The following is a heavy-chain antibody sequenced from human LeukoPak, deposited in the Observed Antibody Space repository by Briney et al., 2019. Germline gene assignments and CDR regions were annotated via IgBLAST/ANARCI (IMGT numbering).Heavy chain of an antibody. D-gene: IGHD6-13*01. CDR3: ARAGGQAAGHYYYGMDV. J-gene: IGHJ6*02. V-gene: IGHV3-30*04. Sequence: GRSLRLSCAASGFTFSSYAMHWVRQAPGKGLEGVAVISYDGSNKYYADSVKGRFTISRDNSKNTLYLQMNSLRAEDTAVYYCARAGGQAAGHYYYGMDVWGQGTTVTVSS. CDR1: GFTFSSYA. CDR2: ISYDGSNK.